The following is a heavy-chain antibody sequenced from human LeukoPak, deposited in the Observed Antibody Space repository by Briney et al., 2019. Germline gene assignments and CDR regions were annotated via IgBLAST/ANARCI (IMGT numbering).Heavy chain of an antibody. CDR3: ARAGGYASSWAY. Sequence: GGSLRLSCAASGFTFSSYWMSWVRQAPGKGLEWVANIKQDGSEKNYVDSVKGRFTISRDNAKNSLDLQMNSLRGEDTAVYYCARAGGYASSWAYWGQGTLVTVSS. D-gene: IGHD5-12*01. CDR2: IKQDGSEK. V-gene: IGHV3-7*01. J-gene: IGHJ4*02. CDR1: GFTFSSYW.